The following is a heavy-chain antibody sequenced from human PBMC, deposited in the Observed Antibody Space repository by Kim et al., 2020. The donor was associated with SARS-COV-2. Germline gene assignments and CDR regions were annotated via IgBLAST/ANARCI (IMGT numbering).Heavy chain of an antibody. V-gene: IGHV3-23*01. D-gene: IGHD3-10*01. J-gene: IGHJ4*02. Sequence: YYADSGKGRFTISRDNSKNTLYLQMNGLRAEDTSVYYCANMVRGVYGPSNWGQGTLVTVSS. CDR3: ANMVRGVYGPSN.